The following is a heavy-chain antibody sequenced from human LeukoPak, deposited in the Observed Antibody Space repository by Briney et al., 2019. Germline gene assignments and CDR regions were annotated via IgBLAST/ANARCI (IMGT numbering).Heavy chain of an antibody. Sequence: GESLKISCKGSGYSFTNYWIGWVRQMPGKGLEWMGIIKPDDSATRPSPTFQGQVTISADKSISTAYLQWSSLGASDTAMYYCARLRGATMPNPFDYWGQGTLVTPSA. V-gene: IGHV5-51*01. CDR1: GYSFTNYW. D-gene: IGHD1-26*01. CDR3: ARLRGATMPNPFDY. CDR2: IKPDDSAT. J-gene: IGHJ4*02.